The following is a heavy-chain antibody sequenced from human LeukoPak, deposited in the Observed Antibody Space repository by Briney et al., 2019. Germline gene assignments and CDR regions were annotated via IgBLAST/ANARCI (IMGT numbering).Heavy chain of an antibody. CDR1: GGSISSSSYY. J-gene: IGHJ3*02. V-gene: IGHV4-39*07. CDR2: IYYSGST. Sequence: SETLSLTCTVSGGSISSSSYYWGWIRQPPGKGLEWIGSIYYSGSTYYNPSLKSRVTISVDTSKNQFSLKLSSVTAADPAVYYCARDTKSMIIVATYALDIWGQGTMVTVSS. D-gene: IGHD3-22*01. CDR3: ARDTKSMIIVATYALDI.